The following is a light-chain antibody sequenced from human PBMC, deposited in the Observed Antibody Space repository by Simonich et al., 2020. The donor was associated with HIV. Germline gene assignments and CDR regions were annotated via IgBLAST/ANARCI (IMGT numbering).Light chain of an antibody. CDR2: GAS. CDR1: QSVSSM. V-gene: IGKV3-15*01. CDR3: QQYNNWPLT. Sequence: IVMTQSPATLSVSPGERATLSCRASQSVSSMLAWFQQHPGQAPRLLIYGASTRATGIPARFSGSGSGTEFTLTISSMQSEDFAVYYCQQYNNWPLTFGGGTKVEIK. J-gene: IGKJ4*01.